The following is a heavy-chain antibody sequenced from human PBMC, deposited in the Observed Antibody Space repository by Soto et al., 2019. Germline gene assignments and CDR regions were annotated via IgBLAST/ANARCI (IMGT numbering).Heavy chain of an antibody. D-gene: IGHD6-6*01. Sequence: SVKLSCKASAYRLRGYGIQLVRQAPGQSLEWMGWINVDNGDTKYSQNFKDRVTIIRDTSASTVYMEMSSLRTEDTAVYYCARVGLKYLRWFEPWGQGSLVTVS. CDR2: INVDNGDT. J-gene: IGHJ5*02. V-gene: IGHV1-3*01. CDR1: AYRLRGYG. CDR3: ARVGLKYLRWFEP.